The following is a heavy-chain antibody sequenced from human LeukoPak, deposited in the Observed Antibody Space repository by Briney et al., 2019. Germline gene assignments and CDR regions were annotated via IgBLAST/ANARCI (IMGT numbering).Heavy chain of an antibody. J-gene: IGHJ4*02. D-gene: IGHD4-17*01. CDR2: ISYDRSNK. Sequence: GGSLRLSCSVSGFIFRDFSMSWVRQAPGKGLEWVAVISYDRSNKYYADSVKGRFTISRDNSKNTLYLQMNSLRAEDTAVYYCAKDLMTTIFDYWGQGTLVTVSS. CDR1: GFIFRDFS. CDR3: AKDLMTTIFDY. V-gene: IGHV3-30*18.